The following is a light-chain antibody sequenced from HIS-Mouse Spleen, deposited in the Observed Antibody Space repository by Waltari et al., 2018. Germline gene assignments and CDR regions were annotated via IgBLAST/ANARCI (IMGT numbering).Light chain of an antibody. CDR3: QSADSSGTYVV. CDR2: KDS. V-gene: IGLV3-25*03. CDR1: ALPTQS. Sequence: SYELTQPPSVSVSPGQTARITCSGDALPTQSAYWYQQTPGQAPVLVIYKDSERPSGIPERFSGSRSGTTVTLTISGVQAEDEADYYCQSADSSGTYVVFGGGTKLTVL. J-gene: IGLJ2*01.